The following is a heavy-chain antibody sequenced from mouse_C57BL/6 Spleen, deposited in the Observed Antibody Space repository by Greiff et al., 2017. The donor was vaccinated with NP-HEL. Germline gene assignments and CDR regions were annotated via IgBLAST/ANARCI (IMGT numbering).Heavy chain of an antibody. CDR3: ASRAYYSNYGFDY. D-gene: IGHD2-5*01. J-gene: IGHJ2*01. V-gene: IGHV1-69*01. Sequence: QVQLQQPGAELVMPGASVKLSCKASGYTFTSYWMHWVKQRPGQGLEWIGEIDPSDSYTNYNQKFEGKSTLTVDKSSSTAYMQLSSLTSEDSAVYYCASRAYYSNYGFDYWGQGTTLTVSS. CDR1: GYTFTSYW. CDR2: IDPSDSYT.